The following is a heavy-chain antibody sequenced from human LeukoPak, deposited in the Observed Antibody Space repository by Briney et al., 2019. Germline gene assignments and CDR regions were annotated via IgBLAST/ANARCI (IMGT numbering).Heavy chain of an antibody. CDR3: AREKLSSNWFDP. CDR1: GYTFTGYY. CDR2: INPNSGGT. Sequence: ASVKGSCKASGYTFTGYYMHWVRQAPGQGLEWMGWINPNSGGTNYAQKFQGRVTMTRDTSISTAYMELSRLRSDDTAVYYRAREKLSSNWFDPWGQGTLVTVSS. V-gene: IGHV1-2*02. J-gene: IGHJ5*02. D-gene: IGHD1-1*01.